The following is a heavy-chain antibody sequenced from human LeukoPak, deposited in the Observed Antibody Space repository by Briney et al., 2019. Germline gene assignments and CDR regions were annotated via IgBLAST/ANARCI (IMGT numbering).Heavy chain of an antibody. D-gene: IGHD6-13*01. V-gene: IGHV1-18*01. Sequence: EASVKASCKASGYTFSSFGVSWVRQAPGQGLEWMAWISAYNGNTIYAQNLQGRVTMTTDTSTSTAYMELRSLRSEDTAVYYCARGQRYSSSWFDMDVWGQGTTVTVSS. CDR1: GYTFSSFG. CDR3: ARGQRYSSSWFDMDV. J-gene: IGHJ6*02. CDR2: ISAYNGNT.